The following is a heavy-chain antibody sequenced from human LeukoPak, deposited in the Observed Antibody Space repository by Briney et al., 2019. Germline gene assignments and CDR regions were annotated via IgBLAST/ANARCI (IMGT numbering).Heavy chain of an antibody. V-gene: IGHV3-53*01. CDR3: ARDHSIAALSY. Sequence: GGSLRLSCAASGFTVSSNYMSWVRQAPGKGLEWVSIIYSGGSTFYADSVKGRFTISRDNSKNTLYLQMNSLRAEDTAVYYCARDHSIAALSYWGQGTLVTVSS. CDR1: GFTVSSNY. CDR2: IYSGGST. D-gene: IGHD6-6*01. J-gene: IGHJ4*02.